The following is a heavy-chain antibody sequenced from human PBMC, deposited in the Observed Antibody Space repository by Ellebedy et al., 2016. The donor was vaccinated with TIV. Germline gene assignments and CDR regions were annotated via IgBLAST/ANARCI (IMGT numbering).Heavy chain of an antibody. CDR2: MNPNNGDS. CDR1: GYSFNSYD. CDR3: ARWNPHGDFDY. J-gene: IGHJ4*02. D-gene: IGHD1-1*01. Sequence: AASVKVSCKASGYSFNSYDINWVRKATGRGLEWVGWMNPNNGDSGSAQKFQSRVTMTRSTAISPAYLEMSSLTTEDTAVYYCARWNPHGDFDYWGQGTLVTVSS. V-gene: IGHV1-8*01.